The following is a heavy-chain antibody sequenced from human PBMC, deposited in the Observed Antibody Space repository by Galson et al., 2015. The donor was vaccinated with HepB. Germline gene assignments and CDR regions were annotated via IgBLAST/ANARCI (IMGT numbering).Heavy chain of an antibody. CDR1: GFTFSTYA. CDR3: ARVRINNLDY. Sequence: SLRLSCAASGFTFSTYAMHWVRQAPGKGLEWVAVISHDGSSKYYADSVKGRFTISRDNSKNTLYLHMNSLRFEDTSMYYCARVRINNLDYWGQGTLVTVSS. CDR2: ISHDGSSK. D-gene: IGHD1/OR15-1a*01. V-gene: IGHV3-30*03. J-gene: IGHJ4*02.